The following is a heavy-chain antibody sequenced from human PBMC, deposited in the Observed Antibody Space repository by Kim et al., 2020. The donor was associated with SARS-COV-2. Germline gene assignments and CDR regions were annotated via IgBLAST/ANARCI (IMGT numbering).Heavy chain of an antibody. CDR2: ISYDGSNK. CDR3: ARADVLRYFDWLGAFDY. D-gene: IGHD3-9*01. Sequence: GGSLRLSCAASGFTFSSYAMHWVRQAPGKGLEWVAVISYDGSNKYYADSVKGRFTISRDNSKNTLYLQMNSLRAEDTAVYYCARADVLRYFDWLGAFDY. V-gene: IGHV3-30*04. J-gene: IGHJ4*01. CDR1: GFTFSSYA.